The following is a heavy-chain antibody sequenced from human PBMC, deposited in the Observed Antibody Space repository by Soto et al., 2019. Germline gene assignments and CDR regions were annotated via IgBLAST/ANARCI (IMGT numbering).Heavy chain of an antibody. Sequence: PSATLSLTSAVSGDSISRGYYLGWIRTPPGKGLEWIGSIYHSGSTYYNPSLKSRVTISVDTSKNQFSLKLSSVTAADTAVYYCARDKRGAVAGTGYYYYYYGMDGWGQGNRVTFS. V-gene: IGHV4-38-2*02. CDR3: ARDKRGAVAGTGYYYYYYGMDG. D-gene: IGHD6-19*01. CDR2: IYHSGST. J-gene: IGHJ6*02. CDR1: GDSISRGYY.